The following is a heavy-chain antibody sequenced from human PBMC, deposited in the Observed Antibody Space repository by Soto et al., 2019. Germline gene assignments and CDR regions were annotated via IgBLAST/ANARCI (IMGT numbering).Heavy chain of an antibody. Sequence: QVQLVQSGAEVKKPGSSVKVSCKASGGTFSSYAISWVRQAPGQGLEWMGGIIPIFGTAHYAQKFQGRVTIPADESTSTAYMELSSLRSEDTAVYYCALPPRPFNWNDGGFDPWGQGTLVTVSS. V-gene: IGHV1-69*01. CDR1: GGTFSSYA. CDR3: ALPPRPFNWNDGGFDP. CDR2: IIPIFGTA. D-gene: IGHD1-1*01. J-gene: IGHJ5*02.